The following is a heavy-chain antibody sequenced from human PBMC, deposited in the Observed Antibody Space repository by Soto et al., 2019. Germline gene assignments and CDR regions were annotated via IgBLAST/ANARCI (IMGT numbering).Heavy chain of an antibody. CDR2: ISAYNGNT. Sequence: QVQLVQSGAEVKKPGASVKVSCKASGYTFTSYGISWVRQAPGQGLEWMGWISAYNGNTNYAQKLQGRVTMATDTTTSTGDMELRSRRSDDTAVYYCAREQSRRAYCGGDCYPSDYWGQGTLVTVSS. J-gene: IGHJ4*02. V-gene: IGHV1-18*01. CDR1: GYTFTSYG. CDR3: AREQSRRAYCGGDCYPSDY. D-gene: IGHD2-21*02.